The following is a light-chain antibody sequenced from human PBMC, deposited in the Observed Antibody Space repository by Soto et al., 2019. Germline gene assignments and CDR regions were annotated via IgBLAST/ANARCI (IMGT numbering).Light chain of an antibody. J-gene: IGKJ2*01. Sequence: EIVMTQSPATLSVSPGERATLSCRASQSVSSNLAWYQQKPGQAPGLLIYGASTRATGIPARSSGSGSGTEFTLTISSLQSEDFAVYYGQQYNNWPTYTFGQGTKLESK. CDR1: QSVSSN. CDR3: QQYNNWPTYT. V-gene: IGKV3-15*01. CDR2: GAS.